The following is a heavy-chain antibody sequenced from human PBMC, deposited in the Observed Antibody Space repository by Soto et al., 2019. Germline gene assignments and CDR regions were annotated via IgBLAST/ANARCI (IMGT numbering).Heavy chain of an antibody. Sequence: QVQLVQSGAEVKKPGASVKVSCKASGYAFSSHGITWVRQAPGQGLEWMGWISAYNGDTNYAQKVQGRVTMTTDASTSTAYVELKGLRSDDTAVYYCARHSRRSYYVADPWGQGTLVTVSS. CDR2: ISAYNGDT. D-gene: IGHD1-26*01. CDR1: GYAFSSHG. V-gene: IGHV1-18*01. CDR3: ARHSRRSYYVADP. J-gene: IGHJ5*02.